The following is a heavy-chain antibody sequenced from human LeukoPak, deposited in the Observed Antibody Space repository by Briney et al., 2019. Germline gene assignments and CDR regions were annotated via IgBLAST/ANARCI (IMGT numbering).Heavy chain of an antibody. CDR3: ARGPRMVAMNGYAFDI. D-gene: IGHD2-2*01. V-gene: IGHV4-59*01. CDR1: GGSISSYY. Sequence: SETLSLTCTVSGGSISSYYWSWIRQPPGKGLEWIGYIYYSGSTNYNPSLKSRVTISVDTSKNQFSLKLTSVTAADTAVYYCARGPRMVAMNGYAFDIWGPGTTVIVSS. J-gene: IGHJ3*02. CDR2: IYYSGST.